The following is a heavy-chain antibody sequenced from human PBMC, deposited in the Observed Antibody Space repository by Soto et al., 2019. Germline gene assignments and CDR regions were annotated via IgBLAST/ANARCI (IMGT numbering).Heavy chain of an antibody. D-gene: IGHD3-10*01. CDR2: IIPIFGTA. Sequence: QVQLVQSGAEVKKPGSSVKVSCKASGGTFSSYAISWVRQAPGQGLEWMGGIIPIFGTANYAQKFQGRVTITADESTSTGDMELSSLRSEDTGVNYCARRPITMVRGSSTDNWFDPWGQGTLVTVSS. V-gene: IGHV1-69*01. J-gene: IGHJ5*02. CDR1: GGTFSSYA. CDR3: ARRPITMVRGSSTDNWFDP.